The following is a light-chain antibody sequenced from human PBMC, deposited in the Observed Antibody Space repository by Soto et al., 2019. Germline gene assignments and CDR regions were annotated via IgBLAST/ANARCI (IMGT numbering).Light chain of an antibody. V-gene: IGKV3-20*01. J-gene: IGKJ1*01. CDR3: QQYGSSPRT. Sequence: EIVLTQSPGTLSLSPGERPTLSCRASQSVSSSYLAWYQQKPGQAPRLLIYGASSRATGIPDRFSGSGSGTDFTLNISRLEPEDFAVYYCQQYGSSPRTFGQGTKVELK. CDR2: GAS. CDR1: QSVSSSY.